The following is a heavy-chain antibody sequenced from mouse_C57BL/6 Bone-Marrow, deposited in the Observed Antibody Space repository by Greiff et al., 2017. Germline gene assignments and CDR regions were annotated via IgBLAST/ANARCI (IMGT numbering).Heavy chain of an antibody. Sequence: DVKLVESGGGLVQPGGSMKLSCAASGFTFSDAWMDWVRQSPEKGLEWVAEIRNKANNHATYYAESVKGRFTISRDDSKSSVYLQMNSLRAEDTGIYYCTKDDGYPYYYAMDYWGQGTSVTVSS. CDR2: IRNKANNHAT. J-gene: IGHJ4*01. V-gene: IGHV6-6*01. CDR1: GFTFSDAW. D-gene: IGHD2-3*01. CDR3: TKDDGYPYYYAMDY.